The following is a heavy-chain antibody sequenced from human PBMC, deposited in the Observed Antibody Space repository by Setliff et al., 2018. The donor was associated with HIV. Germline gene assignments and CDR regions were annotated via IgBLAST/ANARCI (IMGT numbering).Heavy chain of an antibody. CDR2: VYYSGGT. CDR3: ASLGDSGYDFGGFFDY. V-gene: IGHV4-39*01. J-gene: IGHJ4*02. Sequence: SETLSLTCTVSGGSVSDTSYYWGWIRQPPGKGLEWLANVYYSGGTYYNPSLNSRVTISVDTSRNQFSLKLTSVTAADTALYFCASLGDSGYDFGGFFDYWGQGKLVTVSS. D-gene: IGHD5-12*01. CDR1: GGSVSDTSYY.